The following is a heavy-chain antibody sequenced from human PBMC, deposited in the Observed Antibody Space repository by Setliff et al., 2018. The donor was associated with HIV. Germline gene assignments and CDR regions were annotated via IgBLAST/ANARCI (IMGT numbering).Heavy chain of an antibody. J-gene: IGHJ5*02. CDR2: ISAYNGNT. CDR1: GYSFISHG. Sequence: ASVKVSCKASGYSFISHGISWVRQAPGQGLEWMGWISAYNGNTNYAQKLQGRVTMTTEISTSTAYMELRSLRSDDTAVYFCAGSRVGLTDTLDPWGQGTLVTVSS. V-gene: IGHV1-18*01. CDR3: AGSRVGLTDTLDP.